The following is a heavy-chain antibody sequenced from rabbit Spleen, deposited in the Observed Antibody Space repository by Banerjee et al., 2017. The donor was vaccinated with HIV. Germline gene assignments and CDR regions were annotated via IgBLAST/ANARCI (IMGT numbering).Heavy chain of an antibody. Sequence: QEQLEESGGGLVKPEGSLKLSCTASGFSFSNKAVMCWVRQAPGKGLEWIACINVITGKAVYASWAKGRFSFSKTSSTSVTLQMTRLTAADTATYFCARELDDVIGWNFGWWCPGTLVSVS. CDR2: INVITGKA. CDR3: ARELDDVIGWNFGW. J-gene: IGHJ4*01. D-gene: IGHD4-1*01. CDR1: GFSFSNKAV. V-gene: IGHV1S45*01.